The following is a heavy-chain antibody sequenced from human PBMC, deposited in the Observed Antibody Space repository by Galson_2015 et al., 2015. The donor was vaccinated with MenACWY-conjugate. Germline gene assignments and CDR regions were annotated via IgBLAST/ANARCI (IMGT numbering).Heavy chain of an antibody. V-gene: IGHV1-3*04. Sequence: SVKVSCKASGYSFTSYAICWVRQAPGQGLEWMGWVNTDKGNTKYSQKFQGRVTITRDTSASTAYMELSSLTSEDTAIYYCARGGFSSGWSFDYWGQGTLVTVSS. D-gene: IGHD6-19*01. CDR2: VNTDKGNT. CDR3: ARGGFSSGWSFDY. CDR1: GYSFTSYA. J-gene: IGHJ4*02.